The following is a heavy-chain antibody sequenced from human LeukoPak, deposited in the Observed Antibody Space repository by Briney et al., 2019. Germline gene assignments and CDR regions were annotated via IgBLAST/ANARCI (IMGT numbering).Heavy chain of an antibody. Sequence: GGSLRLSCAASGFTFSSYAMSWVRQAPGKGLEWVSAISGSGGSTYYADSVKGRFTISRDNSKNTLYLQMNSLRAEDTAVYYCARDQVHYDSSGYYYFDYWGQGTLVTVSS. J-gene: IGHJ4*02. CDR2: ISGSGGST. V-gene: IGHV3-23*01. CDR1: GFTFSSYA. D-gene: IGHD3-22*01. CDR3: ARDQVHYDSSGYYYFDY.